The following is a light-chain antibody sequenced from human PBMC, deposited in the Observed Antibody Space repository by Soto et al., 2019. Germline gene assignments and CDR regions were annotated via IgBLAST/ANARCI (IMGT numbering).Light chain of an antibody. Sequence: QLVLTQSPSASAFLGASVKLTCTLSSGHSRNAIAWHQQLPQKGPRYLMKVNNDGSHAKGAGIPDRFSGSSSGAERYLIISSLQSDDEADYYCQTSETGSVIFGGGTQLTVL. J-gene: IGLJ2*01. V-gene: IGLV4-69*01. CDR1: SGHSRNA. CDR2: VNNDGSH. CDR3: QTSETGSVI.